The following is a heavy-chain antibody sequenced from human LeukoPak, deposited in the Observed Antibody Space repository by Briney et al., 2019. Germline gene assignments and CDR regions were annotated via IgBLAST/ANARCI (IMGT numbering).Heavy chain of an antibody. CDR1: GFTFSSYA. CDR2: ISYDGSNK. V-gene: IGHV3-30*01. CDR3: ARDGGPYSSSSSYYYYYMDV. J-gene: IGHJ6*03. D-gene: IGHD6-6*01. Sequence: GGSLRLSCAASGFTFSSYAMHWVRQAPGKGLEWVAVISYDGSNKYYADSVKGRFTISRDNSKNTLYLQMNSLRPEDTAVYYCARDGGPYSSSSSYYYYYMDVWGKGTTVTVSS.